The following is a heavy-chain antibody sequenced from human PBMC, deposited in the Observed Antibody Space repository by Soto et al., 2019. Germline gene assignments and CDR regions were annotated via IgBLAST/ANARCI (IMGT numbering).Heavy chain of an antibody. V-gene: IGHV1-46*01. CDR2: INPNGGST. J-gene: IGHJ4*02. Sequence: QVQLVQSGAEVKRPGASVKVSCKASGYTFTTYYMHWVRQAPGQGLEWLGIINPNGGSTTHAQKFQGRVTMTRDTSTSTGYLELSSLRSEDTAVYYCARAGYCSGGTCFHGNCDYWGQGTLVTVSA. CDR3: ARAGYCSGGTCFHGNCDY. CDR1: GYTFTTYY. D-gene: IGHD2-15*01.